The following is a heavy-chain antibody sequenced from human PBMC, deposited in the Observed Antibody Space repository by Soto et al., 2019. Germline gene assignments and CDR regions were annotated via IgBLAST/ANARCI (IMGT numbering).Heavy chain of an antibody. V-gene: IGHV1-18*01. J-gene: IGHJ4*02. Sequence: QVQLVQSGAEVKKPGASVKVSCEASGYTFSSYGISWVRQAPGQGFEWMGWISGYNSITRYAQKFQGRVTMTTDTSTITAYMELRSLRSDDTAVYYCARAFGSTDYWGQGTLVTVSS. CDR3: ARAFGSTDY. CDR2: ISGYNSIT. CDR1: GYTFSSYG. D-gene: IGHD6-13*01.